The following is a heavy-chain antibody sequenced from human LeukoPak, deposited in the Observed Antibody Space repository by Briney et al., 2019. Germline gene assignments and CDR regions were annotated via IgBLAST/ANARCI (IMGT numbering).Heavy chain of an antibody. CDR3: ARAEAFYYASGTSSHWFDP. CDR2: IHHSGST. J-gene: IGHJ5*02. D-gene: IGHD3-10*01. Sequence: PSETLSLTCTVYGGSFSGYYWNWLRQPPGKGLEWIGEIHHSGSTNYNPSLKSRVTISVGTSKNQFSLKLSSVTAADTAVYYCARAEAFYYASGTSSHWFDPWGQGTLVTVSS. CDR1: GGSFSGYY. V-gene: IGHV4-34*01.